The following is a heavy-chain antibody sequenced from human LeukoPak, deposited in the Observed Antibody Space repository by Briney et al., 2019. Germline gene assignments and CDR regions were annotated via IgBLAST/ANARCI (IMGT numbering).Heavy chain of an antibody. J-gene: IGHJ3*02. V-gene: IGHV3-21*01. D-gene: IGHD3-3*01. CDR3: ARGSRFGVVGRDAFDI. CDR1: GFTFSSYS. Sequence: GGSLRLSCAASGFTFSSYSTNWVRQAPGKGLEWVSSISSSSSYIYYADSVKGRFTISRDNAKNSLYLQMNSLRAEDTAVYYCARGSRFGVVGRDAFDIWGQGTVVTVSS. CDR2: ISSSSSYI.